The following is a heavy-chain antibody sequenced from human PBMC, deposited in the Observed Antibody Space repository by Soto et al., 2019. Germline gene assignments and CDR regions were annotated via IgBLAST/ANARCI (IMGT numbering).Heavy chain of an antibody. Sequence: PGGSLRLSCTASGFTFSGYWMNWVRQAPGKGLEWVARIKQDGSEEHYVDSVKGRFTISRDNANNSVYLQMNSLRAEDTAVYYCARDPGLRPGAIRGLGWFDPWGQGILVTVSS. D-gene: IGHD2-2*01. J-gene: IGHJ5*02. CDR2: IKQDGSEE. CDR3: ARDPGLRPGAIRGLGWFDP. V-gene: IGHV3-7*03. CDR1: GFTFSGYW.